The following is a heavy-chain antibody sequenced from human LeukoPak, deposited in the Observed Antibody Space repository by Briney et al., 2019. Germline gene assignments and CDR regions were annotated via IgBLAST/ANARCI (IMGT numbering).Heavy chain of an antibody. CDR3: AKGGDSSGYPLPFDY. Sequence: GGSLSLSCAASGFTFSSYAMSWVRQAPGKGLEWVSAISGSGGSTYYADSVKGRFTISRDNSKNTLYLQMNSLRAEDTAVYYCAKGGDSSGYPLPFDYWGQGTLVTVSS. J-gene: IGHJ4*02. V-gene: IGHV3-23*01. CDR1: GFTFSSYA. D-gene: IGHD3-22*01. CDR2: ISGSGGST.